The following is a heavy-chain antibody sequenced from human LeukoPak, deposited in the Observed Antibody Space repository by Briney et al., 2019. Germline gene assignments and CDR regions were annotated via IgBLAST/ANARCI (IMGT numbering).Heavy chain of an antibody. CDR3: AKDTQGMTGGFDY. D-gene: IGHD4-23*01. J-gene: IGHJ4*02. Sequence: GGSLRLSCATSGFIFSVFNMNWVRQAPGKGLEWVSGINWNSGTIGYADSVKGRFTISRDNAKNSLYLQVSSLRTEDTALYYCAKDTQGMTGGFDYWGQGTLVTVSS. V-gene: IGHV3-9*01. CDR1: GFIFSVFN. CDR2: INWNSGTI.